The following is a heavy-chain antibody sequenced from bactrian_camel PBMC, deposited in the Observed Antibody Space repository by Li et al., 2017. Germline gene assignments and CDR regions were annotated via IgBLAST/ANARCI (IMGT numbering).Heavy chain of an antibody. J-gene: IGHJ4*01. CDR3: ASETLYFRLFN. Sequence: HVQLVESGGGSVQAGGSLRLACVVSGLTAKTCTWNWYRQLPGKGRELTSTLTADGSTYYYGDSVKGRFTISQANAKKTVYLQMNSLKTEDTAIYYCASETLYFRLFNWGQGTQVTVS. V-gene: IGHV3S14*01. CDR2: LTADGSTY. D-gene: IGHD1*01. CDR1: GLTAKTCT.